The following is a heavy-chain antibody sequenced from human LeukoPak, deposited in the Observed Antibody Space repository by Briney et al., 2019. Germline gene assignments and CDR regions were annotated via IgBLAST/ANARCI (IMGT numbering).Heavy chain of an antibody. J-gene: IGHJ6*02. Sequence: GGSLRLSCAASGFTFSSYWMSWVRRAPGKGLEWVANIKQDGSEKYYVDSVKGRFTISRDNAKNSLYLQMNSLRAEDTAVYYCARDLWFGELSVYYYGMDVWGQGTTVTVSS. D-gene: IGHD3-10*01. CDR2: IKQDGSEK. CDR3: ARDLWFGELSVYYYGMDV. CDR1: GFTFSSYW. V-gene: IGHV3-7*01.